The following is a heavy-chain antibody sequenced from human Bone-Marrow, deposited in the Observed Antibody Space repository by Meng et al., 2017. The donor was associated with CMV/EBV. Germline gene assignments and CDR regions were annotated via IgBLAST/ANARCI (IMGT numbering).Heavy chain of an antibody. CDR2: ISTSGSTI. D-gene: IGHD6-6*01. V-gene: IGHV3-48*03. CDR3: ARLYSSSSGKGMDV. CDR1: GFTFSTYE. Sequence: GESLKISCVASGFTFSTYEMNLVRQAPEKGLEWVTYISTSGSTIYHADSVKGRFTISRDNAKNSLYLQMNSLRAEDTAIYYCARLYSSSSGKGMDVWGQGTTVTVSS. J-gene: IGHJ6*02.